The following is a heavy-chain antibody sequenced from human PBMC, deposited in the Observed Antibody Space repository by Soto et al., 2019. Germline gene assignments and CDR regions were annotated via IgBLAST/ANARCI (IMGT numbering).Heavy chain of an antibody. J-gene: IGHJ6*03. CDR2: IWYDGSYK. CDR1: GFTFSSYG. V-gene: IGHV3-33*01. CDR3: ARPEGYCKTTSCYEDYDYYYMDV. Sequence: GGSLRLSCAASGFTFSSYGIHWVRQAPGKGLEWVAAIWYDGSYKYYADSVKGRFTISRDNSKNTLYLQMNSLRAEDTAVYYCARPEGYCKTTSCYEDYDYYYMDVWGKGTTVTVSS. D-gene: IGHD2-2*01.